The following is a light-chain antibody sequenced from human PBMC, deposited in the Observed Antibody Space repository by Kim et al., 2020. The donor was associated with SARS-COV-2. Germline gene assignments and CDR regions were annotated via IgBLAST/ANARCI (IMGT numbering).Light chain of an antibody. V-gene: IGKV1-5*03. CDR3: QHYNRYSRT. Sequence: DIQMTQSPSTLSASVGDRATITCRASQSISTWLAWYQQKPGKAPKLLIYKASSLESGVPSTFSGSGSGTEFTLTISSLQPDDFATYYCQHYNRYSRTFGQGTKVDIK. J-gene: IGKJ1*01. CDR2: KAS. CDR1: QSISTW.